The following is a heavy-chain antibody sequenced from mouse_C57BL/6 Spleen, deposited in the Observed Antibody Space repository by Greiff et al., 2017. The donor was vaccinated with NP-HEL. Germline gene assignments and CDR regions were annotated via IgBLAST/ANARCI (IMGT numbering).Heavy chain of an antibody. D-gene: IGHD2-3*01. CDR3: ARSDDPGAMDY. CDR2: IYPRSGNT. CDR1: GYTFTSYG. J-gene: IGHJ4*01. Sequence: LEESGAELARPGASVKLSCKASGYTFTSYGISWVKQRTGQGLEWIGEIYPRSGNTYYNEKFKGKATLTADKSSSTAYMELRSLTSEDSAVYFCARSDDPGAMDYWGQGTSVTVSS. V-gene: IGHV1-81*01.